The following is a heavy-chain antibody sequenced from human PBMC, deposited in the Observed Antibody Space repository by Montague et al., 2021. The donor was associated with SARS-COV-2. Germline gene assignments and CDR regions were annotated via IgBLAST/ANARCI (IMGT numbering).Heavy chain of an antibody. CDR1: GGSIRSYY. CDR3: ARYGSYFEH. CDR2: IYYDGST. Sequence: SETLSLTCTVSGGSIRSYYWSWIRQTPGKGLKWIGYIYYDGSTNYNPSLKSRVTMSVDSSKNQFSLRLSSVTAADTAVYYCARYGSYFEHWGQGTLVTVSS. J-gene: IGHJ4*02. D-gene: IGHD1-26*01. V-gene: IGHV4-59*03.